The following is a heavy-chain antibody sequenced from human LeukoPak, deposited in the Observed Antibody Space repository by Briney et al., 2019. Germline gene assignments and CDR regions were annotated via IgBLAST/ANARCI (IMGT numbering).Heavy chain of an antibody. Sequence: GGSLRLSCATSGFTFSNYGMHWVRQVPGKGLEWVAAIWFDGIRKYYADSVKGRLTISRDNSKNTLYLQMNSLRDEDTAVYYCARDHNWGFDLWGQGTLVTVSS. CDR1: GFTFSNYG. CDR3: ARDHNWGFDL. D-gene: IGHD3-16*01. CDR2: IWFDGIRK. J-gene: IGHJ5*02. V-gene: IGHV3-33*01.